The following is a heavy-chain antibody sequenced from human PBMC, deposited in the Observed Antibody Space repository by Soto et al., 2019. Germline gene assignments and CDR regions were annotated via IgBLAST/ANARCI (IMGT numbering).Heavy chain of an antibody. CDR1: GYTFTSYG. CDR3: ARDSSAGVRWFDP. V-gene: IGHV1-18*01. Sequence: GASVKVSCKASGYTFTSYGIGWVRQAPGQGLEWMGWISAYNGNTNYALKLQGRVTMTTDTSTSTAYMELRSLRSDDTAVYYCARDSSAGVRWFDPWGQGTLVTVSS. D-gene: IGHD3-10*01. CDR2: ISAYNGNT. J-gene: IGHJ5*02.